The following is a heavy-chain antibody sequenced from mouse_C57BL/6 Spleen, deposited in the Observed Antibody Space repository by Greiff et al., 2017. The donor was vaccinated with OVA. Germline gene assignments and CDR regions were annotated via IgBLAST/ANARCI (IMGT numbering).Heavy chain of an antibody. Sequence: EVMLVESGEGLVKPGGSLKLSCAASGFTFSSYAMSWVRQTPEKRLEWVAYISSGGDYIYYADTVKGRFTISRDNARNTLYLQMSSLKSEDTAMYYCTRGVVAGNYAMDYWGQGTSGTVSS. CDR1: GFTFSSYA. D-gene: IGHD1-1*01. J-gene: IGHJ4*01. CDR3: TRGVVAGNYAMDY. V-gene: IGHV5-9-1*02. CDR2: ISSGGDYI.